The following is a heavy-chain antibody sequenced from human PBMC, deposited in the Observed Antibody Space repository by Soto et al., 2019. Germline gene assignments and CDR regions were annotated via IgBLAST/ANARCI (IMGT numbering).Heavy chain of an antibody. CDR3: ARDGSGYCSGGSCHDGMDV. CDR1: GYTFTGYY. CDR2: INPNSGGT. D-gene: IGHD2-15*01. Sequence: ASVKVSCKASGYTFTGYYMHWARQAPGQGLERMGWINPNSGGTNYAQKFQGWVTMTRDTSISTAYMELSRLRSDDTAVYYCARDGSGYCSGGSCHDGMDVWGQGTTVTVSS. J-gene: IGHJ6*02. V-gene: IGHV1-2*04.